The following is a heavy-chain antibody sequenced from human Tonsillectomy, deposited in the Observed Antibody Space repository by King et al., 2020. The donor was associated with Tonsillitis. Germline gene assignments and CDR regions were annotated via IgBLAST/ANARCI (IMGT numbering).Heavy chain of an antibody. V-gene: IGHV4-59*08. J-gene: IGHJ3*02. D-gene: IGHD6-19*01. Sequence: QLQESGPGLVKPSETLSLTCTVSGDSISSYYWSWIRQPPAKGLEWIGYIYNSGSTNYNPSLKSRVTISLHTSKNPFSLKLSSVTATDTAVYYCARHNKVADGAFDIWGQGTMVTVSS. CDR1: GDSISSYY. CDR2: IYNSGST. CDR3: ARHNKVADGAFDI.